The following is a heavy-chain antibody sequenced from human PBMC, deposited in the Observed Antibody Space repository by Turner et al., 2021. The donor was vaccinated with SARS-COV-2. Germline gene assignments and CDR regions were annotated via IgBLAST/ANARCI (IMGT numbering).Heavy chain of an antibody. Sequence: QVQLGQSWAEVKKHGASLKVSCKASRLPFTQYDINRMRQASGQGLEWMGWMNPNSGNTGNAQKFPGRATMTRDTSISTAYMELSSLRSEDTAVYYCARLQGHCTSTSCYWDYYFGMDVWGQGTTATVSS. CDR3: ARLQGHCTSTSCYWDYYFGMDV. V-gene: IGHV1-8*01. J-gene: IGHJ6*02. CDR2: MNPNSGNT. D-gene: IGHD2-2*01. CDR1: RLPFTQYD.